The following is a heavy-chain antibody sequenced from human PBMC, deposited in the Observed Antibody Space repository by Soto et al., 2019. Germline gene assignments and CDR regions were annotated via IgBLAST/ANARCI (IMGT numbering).Heavy chain of an antibody. CDR3: ARDLQAVAGTSGY. V-gene: IGHV1-18*01. J-gene: IGHJ4*02. CDR2: ISPYFGKT. Sequence: AASVKVSCKSSGYTFTSYGYTWVRQAPGQGLEWLGWISPYFGKTNYAQKFQGRMTLTTDTSTGTAFMELKSLRSDDTADYYCARDLQAVAGTSGYWGPGTLVTVSS. CDR1: GYTFTSYG. D-gene: IGHD6-19*01.